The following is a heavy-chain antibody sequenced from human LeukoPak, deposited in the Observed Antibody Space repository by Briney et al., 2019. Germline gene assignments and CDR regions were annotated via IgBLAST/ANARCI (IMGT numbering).Heavy chain of an antibody. V-gene: IGHV3-30*04. Sequence: PGRSLRLSCAASGFTFSSYAMHWVRQAPGKGLEWVAVISYGGSNKYYADSVKGRFTISRDNSKNTLYLQMNSLRAEDTAVYYCARDESLIAAAGSPLDYWGQGTLVTVSS. J-gene: IGHJ4*02. D-gene: IGHD6-13*01. CDR2: ISYGGSNK. CDR1: GFTFSSYA. CDR3: ARDESLIAAAGSPLDY.